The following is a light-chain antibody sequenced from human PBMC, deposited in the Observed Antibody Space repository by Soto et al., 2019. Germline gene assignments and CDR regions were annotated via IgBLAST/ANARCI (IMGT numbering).Light chain of an antibody. CDR3: QQYNSYSLT. CDR1: QSISSW. J-gene: IGKJ4*01. CDR2: DAS. V-gene: IGKV1-5*01. Sequence: DIQMTQSPSTLSASVGDRVTITCRASQSISSWLAWYQQKPGKAPKLLIYDASSLESGVPSRFSGSGSGTEFTLPISSLQPDDFATYYCQQYNSYSLTFGGGTKVRSN.